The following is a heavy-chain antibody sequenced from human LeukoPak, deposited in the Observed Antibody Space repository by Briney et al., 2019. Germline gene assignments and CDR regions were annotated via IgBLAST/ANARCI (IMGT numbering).Heavy chain of an antibody. J-gene: IGHJ4*02. CDR1: GFTFSSYA. D-gene: IGHD3-22*01. Sequence: GSLRLSCAASGFTFSSYAMHWVRQAPGKGLEWVAVISYDGSNKYYADSVKGRFTISRDNSKNTLYLQMNSLRAEDTAVYYCAREAGHYYDSSGYFDYWGQGTLVTVSS. CDR2: ISYDGSNK. CDR3: AREAGHYYDSSGYFDY. V-gene: IGHV3-30-3*01.